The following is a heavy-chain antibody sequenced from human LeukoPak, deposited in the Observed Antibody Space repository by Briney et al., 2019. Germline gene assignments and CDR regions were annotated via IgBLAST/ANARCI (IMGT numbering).Heavy chain of an antibody. D-gene: IGHD5-18*01. CDR3: ARGYSYGLAPFDY. J-gene: IGHJ4*02. V-gene: IGHV3-7*01. CDR2: IKQDGSEE. CDR1: GFTFSDYY. Sequence: GGSLRLSCAASGFTFSDYYMSWVRQVPGKGLEWVANIKQDGSEELYADSVRGRYTISRDNAKNSLYLQMNSLRAEDTAVYHCARGYSYGLAPFDYWGQGTLVSVSS.